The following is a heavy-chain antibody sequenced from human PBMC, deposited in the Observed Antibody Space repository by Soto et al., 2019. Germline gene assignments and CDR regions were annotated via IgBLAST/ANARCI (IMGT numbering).Heavy chain of an antibody. J-gene: IGHJ4*02. CDR3: AKDWGATRGYFDY. D-gene: IGHD1-26*01. Sequence: GGSLRLSCAASGFRFTTYAMSWVRHAPGKGPEWVSAIGGSGDTTYYADSVKGRFTISRDNSKDTLYLQMNSLRAEDSAIYYCAKDWGATRGYFDYWGQGTLVTVSS. CDR2: IGGSGDTT. V-gene: IGHV3-23*01. CDR1: GFRFTTYA.